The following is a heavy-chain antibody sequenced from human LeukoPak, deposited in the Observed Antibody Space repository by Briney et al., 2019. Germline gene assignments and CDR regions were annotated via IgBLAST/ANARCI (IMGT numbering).Heavy chain of an antibody. Sequence: SETLSLTCAVYGGSFSDYYWSWIRQTPGKGLQWIGGIKHSGSTDYNPSLKSRVTMSVDTSKNHISLKLTSVTAADTAVYYCARGILAKGYFDLWGRDTLVTVSS. V-gene: IGHV4-34*01. J-gene: IGHJ2*01. D-gene: IGHD3-9*01. CDR3: ARGILAKGYFDL. CDR2: IKHSGST. CDR1: GGSFSDYY.